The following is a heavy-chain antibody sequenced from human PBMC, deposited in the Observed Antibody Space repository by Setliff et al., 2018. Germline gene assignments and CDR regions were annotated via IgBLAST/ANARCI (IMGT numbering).Heavy chain of an antibody. J-gene: IGHJ3*02. CDR3: ARDSLTTLRRRSFDI. CDR1: DFSINSGHY. Sequence: PSETLSLTCSVSDFSINSGHYWGWIRQSPGEGLEWIGSIYRNGNTYYNPSLKSRVTISVDTSKNQFSLKLSSVTAADTAVYYCARDSLTTLRRRSFDIWGQGTMVTVSS. V-gene: IGHV4-38-2*02. CDR2: IYRNGNT. D-gene: IGHD1-1*01.